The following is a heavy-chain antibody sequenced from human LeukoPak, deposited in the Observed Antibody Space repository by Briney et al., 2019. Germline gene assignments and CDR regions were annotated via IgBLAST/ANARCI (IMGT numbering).Heavy chain of an antibody. CDR2: IYYSGST. D-gene: IGHD6-19*01. V-gene: IGHV4-59*01. CDR1: GGSISSYY. CDR3: AREGAVAGELDY. Sequence: SETLSLTCTASGGSISSYYWSWIRQPPGKGLEWIGYIYYSGSTNYNPSLKSRVTISVDTSKNQFSLKLSSVTAADTAVYYCAREGAVAGELDYWGQGTLVTVSS. J-gene: IGHJ4*02.